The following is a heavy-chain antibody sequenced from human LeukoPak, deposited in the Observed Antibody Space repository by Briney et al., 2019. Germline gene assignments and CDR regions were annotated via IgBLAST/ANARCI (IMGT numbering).Heavy chain of an antibody. J-gene: IGHJ4*02. CDR2: INSDGSTT. D-gene: IGHD3-16*01. Sequence: GGSLRLSCAASGVTFSSYWMHWVRQAPGKGLVWVSRINSDGSTTHYADSVKGRFTMSRDNAKNTLYLQMNSLRVDDTAVYYCARGFWGWEVDYWGQGTLVTVSS. V-gene: IGHV3-74*01. CDR3: ARGFWGWEVDY. CDR1: GVTFSSYW.